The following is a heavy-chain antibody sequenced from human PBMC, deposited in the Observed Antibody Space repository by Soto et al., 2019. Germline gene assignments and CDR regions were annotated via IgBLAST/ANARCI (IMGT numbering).Heavy chain of an antibody. CDR2: FDPEDGET. V-gene: IGHV1-24*01. J-gene: IGHJ6*02. CDR3: ATVAPTLLSITMVRGSNYYSGMDV. Sequence: ASVKVSCKVSGYTLTELSMHWVRQAPGKGLEWMGGFDPEDGETIYAQKFQGRVTMTEDTSTDTAYMELSSLRSEDTAVYYCATVAPTLLSITMVRGSNYYSGMDVWGQGTTVTVSS. D-gene: IGHD3-10*01. CDR1: GYTLTELS.